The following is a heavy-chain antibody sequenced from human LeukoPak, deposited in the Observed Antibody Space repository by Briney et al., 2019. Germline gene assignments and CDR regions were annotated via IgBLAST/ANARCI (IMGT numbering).Heavy chain of an antibody. D-gene: IGHD1-26*01. CDR1: GFTFSSYS. Sequence: GGSLRLSCAASGFTFSSYSMNWVRQAPGKGLEWVSYISSSSSTIYYADSVKGRFTISRGNAKNSLYLQMNSLRDEDTAVYYCARVLREWELLGWFDPWGQGTLVTVSS. V-gene: IGHV3-48*02. CDR2: ISSSSSTI. CDR3: ARVLREWELLGWFDP. J-gene: IGHJ5*02.